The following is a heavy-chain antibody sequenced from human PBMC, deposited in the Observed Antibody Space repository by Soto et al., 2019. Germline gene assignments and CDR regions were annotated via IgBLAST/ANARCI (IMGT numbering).Heavy chain of an antibody. CDR2: VNPNSGGT. V-gene: IGHV1-2*04. CDR3: VTSRVSIAVAGETEYYFDY. J-gene: IGHJ4*02. CDR1: GYTFTGYY. D-gene: IGHD6-19*01. Sequence: QVQLVQSGAEVKQPGASVKVSCKASGYTFTGYYIHWVRQAPGQGLEWMGWVNPNSGGTNYAQKFQGWVTMTRDTSISTAYMELSRLRSDDTAVYYCVTSRVSIAVAGETEYYFDYWGQGTLVTVSS.